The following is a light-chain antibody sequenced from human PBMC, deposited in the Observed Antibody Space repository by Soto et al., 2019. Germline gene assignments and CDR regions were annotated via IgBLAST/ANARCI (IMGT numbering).Light chain of an antibody. CDR1: QSVSRY. J-gene: IGKJ4*01. V-gene: IGKV3-11*01. CDR2: DAS. Sequence: ETVLTQSPATLSLSPGERPTLSGTASQSVSRYLAWYQQKPGQXPRXXIYDASSRATGIPDRFSGGGSGTDFTLTISRLEPEDGAVDEGQQLSSYPLTFGGGTKVDIK. CDR3: QQLSSYPLT.